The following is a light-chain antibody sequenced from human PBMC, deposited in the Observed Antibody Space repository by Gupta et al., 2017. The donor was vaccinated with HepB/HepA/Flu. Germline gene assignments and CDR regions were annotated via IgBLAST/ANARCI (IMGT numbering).Light chain of an antibody. CDR1: QGISSY. V-gene: IGKV1-8*01. J-gene: IGKJ2*02. CDR3: QQDDSYPCT. Sequence: IRMTQSTSSFSASTGDRVTITCRASQGISSYLAWYQQKPGKAPKLLIYAASTLQSGVPSRFSGSGSGTDFTLTISCLQSEDFATYYCQQDDSYPCTFGQGTKMEIK. CDR2: AAS.